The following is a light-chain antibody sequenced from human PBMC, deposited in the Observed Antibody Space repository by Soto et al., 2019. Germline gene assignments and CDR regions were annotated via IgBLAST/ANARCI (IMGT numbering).Light chain of an antibody. Sequence: EIVMTQSPATLSVSVGERATLSCRASQTVSSKLAWYQQKPGQAPRLLIYGASTRATGIPARFTGSGSGTEFTLTISSLQSEDFAVYYCQQYNDWPPQLTFGGGTKVECK. CDR1: QTVSSK. J-gene: IGKJ4*01. CDR3: QQYNDWPPQLT. V-gene: IGKV3-15*01. CDR2: GAS.